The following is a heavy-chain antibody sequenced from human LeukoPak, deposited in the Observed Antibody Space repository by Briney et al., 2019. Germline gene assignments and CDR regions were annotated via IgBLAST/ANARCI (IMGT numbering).Heavy chain of an antibody. J-gene: IGHJ4*02. V-gene: IGHV3-7*01. CDR3: ARDSHYYDSSGSFDY. CDR1: GLTSSSYW. Sequence: GRSLRLSCAASGLTSSSYWMSWVRQAPGKGLEWVANIKQDGSEKYYVDSVKGRFTISRDNAKNSLYLQMNSLRAEDTAVYYCARDSHYYDSSGSFDYWGQGTLVTVSS. CDR2: IKQDGSEK. D-gene: IGHD3-22*01.